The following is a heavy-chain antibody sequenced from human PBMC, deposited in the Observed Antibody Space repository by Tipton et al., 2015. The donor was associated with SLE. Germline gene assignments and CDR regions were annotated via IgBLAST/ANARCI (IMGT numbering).Heavy chain of an antibody. J-gene: IGHJ4*02. CDR1: GGSISSYY. Sequence: TLSLTCTVSGGSISSYYWSWIRQPPGKGLEWIGYIYYSGSTNYNPSLKSRVTISVDTSKNQFSLKLSSVTAADTAVYYCARGIFSAGGYWGQGTLVTVSS. CDR3: ARGIFSAGGY. CDR2: IYYSGST. D-gene: IGHD3-3*02. V-gene: IGHV4-59*12.